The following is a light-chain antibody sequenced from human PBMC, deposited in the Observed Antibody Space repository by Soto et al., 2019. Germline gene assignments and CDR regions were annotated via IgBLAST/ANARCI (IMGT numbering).Light chain of an antibody. CDR1: SSDVGGYDY. Sequence: QSVLTQPASVSGSPGQSIAISCTGTSSDVGGYDYVSWYQQHPGKAPKLMIYDVSNRPSGVSNRFSGSKSDNTASLTISGLQAEDEADYYCSSYTSSSTYVFGTDTKVTVL. J-gene: IGLJ1*01. CDR3: SSYTSSSTYV. V-gene: IGLV2-14*01. CDR2: DVS.